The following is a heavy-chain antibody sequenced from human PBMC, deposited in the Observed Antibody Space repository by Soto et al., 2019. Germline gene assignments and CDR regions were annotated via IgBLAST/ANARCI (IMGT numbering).Heavy chain of an antibody. D-gene: IGHD2-15*01. V-gene: IGHV4-59*01. CDR1: GGSISSYY. J-gene: IGHJ4*02. CDR2: IYYSGST. Sequence: SETLSLTCTVSGGSISSYYWSWIRQPPGKGLEWAGYIYYSGSTNYNPSLKSRVTISVDTSKNQFSLKLSSVTAADTAVYYCAREGYCSGGSCHSGSVYWGQGTLVTVSS. CDR3: AREGYCSGGSCHSGSVY.